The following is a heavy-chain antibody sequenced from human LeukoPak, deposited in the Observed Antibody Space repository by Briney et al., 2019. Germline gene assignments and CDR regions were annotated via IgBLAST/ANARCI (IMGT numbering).Heavy chain of an antibody. CDR2: IIPIFGTA. D-gene: IGHD3-22*01. J-gene: IGHJ6*02. Sequence: SVKVSCKASGGTFSSYAISWVRQAPGQGLEWMGGIIPIFGTANYAQKFQGRVTITADESTRTAYMELSSLRSEDTAVYYCARIGLYDSSGYYLGPNYYYYGMDVGGQGTTVTVSS. V-gene: IGHV1-69*01. CDR1: GGTFSSYA. CDR3: ARIGLYDSSGYYLGPNYYYYGMDV.